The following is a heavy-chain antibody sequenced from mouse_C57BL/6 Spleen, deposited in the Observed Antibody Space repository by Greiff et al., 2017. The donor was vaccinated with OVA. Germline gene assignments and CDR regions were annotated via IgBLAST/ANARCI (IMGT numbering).Heavy chain of an antibody. CDR2: ISSGSSTI. J-gene: IGHJ1*03. CDR3: ARPGYSNYWYFDV. Sequence: EVKLQESGGGLVKPGGSLKLSCAASGFTFSDYGMHWVRQAPEKGLEWVAYISSGSSTIYYADTVKGRFTISRDNAKNTLFLQMTSPRSEDTAMYYCARPGYSNYWYFDVWGTGTTVTVSS. CDR1: GFTFSDYG. D-gene: IGHD2-5*01. V-gene: IGHV5-17*01.